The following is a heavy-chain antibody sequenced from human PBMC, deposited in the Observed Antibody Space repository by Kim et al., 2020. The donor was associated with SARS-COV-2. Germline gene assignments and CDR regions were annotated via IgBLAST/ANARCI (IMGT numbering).Heavy chain of an antibody. CDR2: INHSGST. Sequence: SETLSLTCAVYGGSFSGYYWSWIRQPPGKGLEWIGEINHSGSTNYNPSLKSRVTISVDTSKNQFSLKLSSVTAADTAVYYCASLRGYSGYASQITYYGMDVWGQGTTVTVSS. CDR3: ASLRGYSGYASQITYYGMDV. V-gene: IGHV4-34*01. J-gene: IGHJ6*02. D-gene: IGHD5-12*01. CDR1: GGSFSGYY.